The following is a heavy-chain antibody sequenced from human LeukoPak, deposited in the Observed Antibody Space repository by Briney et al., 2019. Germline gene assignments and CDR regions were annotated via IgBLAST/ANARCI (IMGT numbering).Heavy chain of an antibody. J-gene: IGHJ4*02. CDR2: IISSGGVT. CDR1: GFAFSSYA. Sequence: GGSLRLSCAASGFAFSSYAMSWVRQAPGKGLEWVSSIISSGGVTYYADSVKGRFTISRDNSKNTVYLQMDSLRAEDSAVYYCAKNGGYSYGLYYFDYWGQGTLVTVSS. CDR3: AKNGGYSYGLYYFDY. V-gene: IGHV3-23*01. D-gene: IGHD5-18*01.